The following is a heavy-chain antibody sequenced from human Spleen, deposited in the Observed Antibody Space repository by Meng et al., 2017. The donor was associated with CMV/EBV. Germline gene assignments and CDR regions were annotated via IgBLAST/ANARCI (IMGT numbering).Heavy chain of an antibody. CDR2: IYYSGIT. J-gene: IGHJ6*02. D-gene: IGHD1-26*01. Sequence: GSLRLSCTVSGGSISSYYWSWLRQPPGKGLEWIGFIYYSGITNYNPSLKSRVTISVDKSKNQFSLKLSSVTAADTAVYYCARVSSGSDDYYYYYGMDVWGQGTTVTVSS. CDR1: GGSISSYY. CDR3: ARVSSGSDDYYYYYGMDV. V-gene: IGHV4-59*12.